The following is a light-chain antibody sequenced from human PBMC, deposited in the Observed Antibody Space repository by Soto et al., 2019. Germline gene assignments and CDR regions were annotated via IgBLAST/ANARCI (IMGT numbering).Light chain of an antibody. V-gene: IGLV2-8*01. J-gene: IGLJ1*01. CDR1: SIDVGGCKF. CDR2: EVS. Sequence: QSVLTQPPSASGSPGQSVTISCTGTSIDVGGCKFVSWYQQYPGKAPKLIIYEVSKRPSGVPDRFSGFKSGNTASLTVSGLQAEDEADYYCSSCAGSNNPYVFGTGTKVTVL. CDR3: SSCAGSNNPYV.